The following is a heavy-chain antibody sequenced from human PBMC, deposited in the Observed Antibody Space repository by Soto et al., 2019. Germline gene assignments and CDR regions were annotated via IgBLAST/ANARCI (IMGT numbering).Heavy chain of an antibody. CDR3: ARRGGSCDRNSCYSYSMDV. CDR1: GFTFKTHV. D-gene: IGHD2-15*01. CDR2: ISGTGANT. V-gene: IGHV3-23*01. J-gene: IGHJ6*03. Sequence: EIQVLESGGGLVQPGGSLRLSCAASGFTFKTHVMSWVRQAPGKGLEWVSSISGTGANTYFADSVKGRFITSRDNSNNTLTLQMNSLRAEDTAVYYCARRGGSCDRNSCYSYSMDVWGKGTTVIVSS.